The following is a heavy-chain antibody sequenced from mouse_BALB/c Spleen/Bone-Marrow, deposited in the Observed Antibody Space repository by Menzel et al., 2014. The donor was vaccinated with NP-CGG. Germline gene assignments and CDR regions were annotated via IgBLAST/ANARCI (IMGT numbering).Heavy chain of an antibody. Sequence: QLRPKQSGAELARPGASVKLSCKALCYTFTDYEMHWVKQTPVHGLEWIGTIHPGSGGAAYNQRFKGKTTLTADKSSSTVNIELSRQISQDSAVYYCKREGFRGAAFAYRGRGTLIT. J-gene: IGHJ3*01. CDR2: IHPGSGGA. D-gene: IGHD6-1*01. CDR1: CYTFTDYE. CDR3: KREGFRGAAFAY. V-gene: IGHV1-15*01.